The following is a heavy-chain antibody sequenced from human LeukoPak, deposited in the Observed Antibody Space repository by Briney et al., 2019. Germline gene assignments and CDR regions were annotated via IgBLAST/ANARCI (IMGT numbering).Heavy chain of an antibody. CDR2: ISGSGGST. Sequence: GGSLRLSCAASGFTFSSYAMSWVRQAPGKGLEWVSAISGSGGSTYYADSVKGRFTISRDNSKKTPYLQMNSLRAEDTAVYYCAKARGRADGKFDYWGQGTLVTVSS. J-gene: IGHJ4*02. CDR1: GFTFSSYA. D-gene: IGHD1-14*01. CDR3: AKARGRADGKFDY. V-gene: IGHV3-23*01.